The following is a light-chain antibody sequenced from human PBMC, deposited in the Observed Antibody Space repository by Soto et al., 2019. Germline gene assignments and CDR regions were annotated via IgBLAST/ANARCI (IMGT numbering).Light chain of an antibody. CDR2: DAS. J-gene: IGKJ4*01. CDR1: QSVRSY. Sequence: VLTQSPATLSLSPGERATLSCKASQSVRSYLAWYQQTPGQAPRLXIYDASNRATGIPARFSGSGAGADSTLTLSSLEPEDFAVDYCQGRNNWALTFGGGTKVDIK. V-gene: IGKV3-11*01. CDR3: QGRNNWALT.